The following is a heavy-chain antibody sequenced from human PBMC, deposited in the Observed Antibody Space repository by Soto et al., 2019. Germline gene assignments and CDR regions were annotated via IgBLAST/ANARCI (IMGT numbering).Heavy chain of an antibody. CDR1: RFTFSKYA. J-gene: IGHJ5*02. Sequence: GGSLRVSCAASRFTFSKYAMTWARQAPGKGLEWVSVIYTGGSTYYAGSVKGRFTFSRDNSKNTLYLQMNSLRAEDTAVYYCARAYGGNPALFDPWGQGTLVTVSS. V-gene: IGHV3-53*01. CDR3: ARAYGGNPALFDP. D-gene: IGHD4-17*01. CDR2: IYTGGST.